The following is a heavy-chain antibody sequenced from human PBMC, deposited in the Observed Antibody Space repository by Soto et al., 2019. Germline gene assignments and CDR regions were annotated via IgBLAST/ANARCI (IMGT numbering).Heavy chain of an antibody. CDR2: IIPIFGTA. Sequence: SVKVSCKASGGTFSSYAISWVRQAPGQGLEWMGGIIPIFGTANYAQKFQGRVAITADKSTSTAYMELSSLRSEDTAVYYCARDSANSYYFDYWGQGTLVTVSS. J-gene: IGHJ4*02. CDR3: ARDSANSYYFDY. V-gene: IGHV1-69*06. D-gene: IGHD3-10*01. CDR1: GGTFSSYA.